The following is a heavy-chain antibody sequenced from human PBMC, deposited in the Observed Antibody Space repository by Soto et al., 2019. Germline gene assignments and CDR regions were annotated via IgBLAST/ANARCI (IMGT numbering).Heavy chain of an antibody. D-gene: IGHD4-17*01. Sequence: QVQLVQSGAEVKKPGASVKVSCKASGYTFTSYGISWVRQAPGQGLEWMGWISAYNGNTNYAQKLQGRDTMTTTSTAYMELRSLRSDDTAVYYCGRSSPYYYGMDVWGQGTTVTVSS. CDR3: GRSSPYYYGMDV. CDR1: GYTFTSYG. V-gene: IGHV1-18*01. CDR2: ISAYNGNT. J-gene: IGHJ6*02.